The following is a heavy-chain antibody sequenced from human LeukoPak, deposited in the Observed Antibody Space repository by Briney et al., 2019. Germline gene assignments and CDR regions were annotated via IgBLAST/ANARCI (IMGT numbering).Heavy chain of an antibody. J-gene: IGHJ4*02. D-gene: IGHD1-26*01. V-gene: IGHV3-7*01. CDR1: GFTFSTYW. CDR3: ARDVVGSLDY. Sequence: PGGSLRLSCAASGFTFSTYWMAWVRQAPGKGLERVANIKGDESAKHQADSVKGRFTISRDNVQNSVYLQMSSLRGEDTAVYYCARDVVGSLDYWGQGTLVTVSS. CDR2: IKGDESAK.